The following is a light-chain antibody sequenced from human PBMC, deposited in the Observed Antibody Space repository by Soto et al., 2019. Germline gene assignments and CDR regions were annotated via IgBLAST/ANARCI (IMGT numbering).Light chain of an antibody. Sequence: DIQMTQSPSSLSASVGDRVTITCRASQSITRYLNWYQQKPGRAPKLLISGTSSLQSGVPSRFSRDGSGTDLTLTISSLQAEDFATYYSQQSYITPWTFGQGTKVDIK. CDR1: QSITRY. CDR2: GTS. J-gene: IGKJ1*01. CDR3: QQSYITPWT. V-gene: IGKV1-39*01.